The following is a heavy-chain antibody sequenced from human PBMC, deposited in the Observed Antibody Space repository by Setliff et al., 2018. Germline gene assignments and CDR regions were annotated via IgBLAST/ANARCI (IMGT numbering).Heavy chain of an antibody. CDR3: ARDHGQGGYNFWSGYYAYYYYGMDV. CDR1: GGTFSSYA. J-gene: IGHJ6*02. V-gene: IGHV1-69*05. CDR2: IIPIFGTA. Sequence: GASVKVSCKASGGTFSSYAISWVRQAPGQGLEWMEGIIPIFGTANYAQKFQGRVTITTDESTSTAYMELSSLRSEDTAVYYCARDHGQGGYNFWSGYYAYYYYGMDVWGQGTTVTVSS. D-gene: IGHD3-3*01.